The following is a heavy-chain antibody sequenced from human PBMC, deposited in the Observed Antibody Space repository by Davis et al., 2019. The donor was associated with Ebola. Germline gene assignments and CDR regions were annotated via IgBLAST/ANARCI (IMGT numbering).Heavy chain of an antibody. V-gene: IGHV4-39*07. D-gene: IGHD6-19*01. CDR2: IYYSGST. Sequence: SETLSLTCTVSGGSISSNTYYWGWIRQPPGKGLEWIGTIYYSGSTYYNPSLKNRVTISLDTSKNQFSLKLSSVTAADTAVYYCARSPPVSGTNWFDPWGQGTLVTVSS. CDR1: GGSISSNTYY. CDR3: ARSPPVSGTNWFDP. J-gene: IGHJ5*02.